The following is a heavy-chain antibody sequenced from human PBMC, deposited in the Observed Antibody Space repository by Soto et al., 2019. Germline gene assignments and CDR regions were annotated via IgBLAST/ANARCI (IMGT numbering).Heavy chain of an antibody. J-gene: IGHJ4*02. CDR2: IWDDGNKK. D-gene: IGHD1-26*01. CDR1: GFTFSDYG. CDR3: TTWRSTLNFAY. Sequence: QVQLVESGGGVVQPGRSVRLSCAASGFTFSDYGMHWVRQPPGKGLEWVASIWDDGNKKIYGDSVKGRFTASRDNSKGTLYLQMDSLRADDTAVYYCTTWRSTLNFAYWGQGALVTVSS. V-gene: IGHV3-33*01.